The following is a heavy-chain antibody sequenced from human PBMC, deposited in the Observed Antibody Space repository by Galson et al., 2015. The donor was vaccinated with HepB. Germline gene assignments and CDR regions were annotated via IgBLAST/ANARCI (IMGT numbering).Heavy chain of an antibody. J-gene: IGHJ4*02. CDR3: ARADTRMVFDY. Sequence: TLSLTCTVSGGSFSSGIYYWSWIRQPPGGGLEWMGYIFHSGSTHYNPSLKSRGTISLDTSKNQFSLGLTSVTAADTAVYYCARADTRMVFDYWGQGTLVTVSS. V-gene: IGHV4-30-4*01. CDR2: IFHSGST. D-gene: IGHD5-18*01. CDR1: GGSFSSGIYY.